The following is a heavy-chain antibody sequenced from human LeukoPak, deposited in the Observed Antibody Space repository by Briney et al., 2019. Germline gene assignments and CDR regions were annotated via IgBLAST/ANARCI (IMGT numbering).Heavy chain of an antibody. CDR1: GGSISSYY. CDR2: ISTSGST. D-gene: IGHD3-10*01. J-gene: IGHJ4*02. CDR3: ARQEMYGSGSYYY. Sequence: SETLSLTCTVSGGSISSYYWSWIRQPAGKGLEWIGLISTSGSTNYNPSLKSRVTISVDTSKNQFSLKLSSVTAADTAVYYCARQEMYGSGSYYYWGQGTLVTVSS. V-gene: IGHV4-4*07.